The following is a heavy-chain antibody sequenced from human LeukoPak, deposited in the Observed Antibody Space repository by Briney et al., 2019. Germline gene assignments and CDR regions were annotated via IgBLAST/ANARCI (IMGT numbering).Heavy chain of an antibody. J-gene: IGHJ6*03. V-gene: IGHV4-61*02. D-gene: IGHD1-20*01. Sequence: SQTLSLTCTVSGGSISSGSYYWSWIRQPAGKGLEWIGRIYTSGSTNYNPSLKSRVTISVDTSKNQFSLKLSSVTAADTAVYYCARSLYYYNWNDWIGPHLYYYYMDVWGKGTTVTVSS. CDR2: IYTSGST. CDR3: ARSLYYYNWNDWIGPHLYYYYMDV. CDR1: GGSISSGSYY.